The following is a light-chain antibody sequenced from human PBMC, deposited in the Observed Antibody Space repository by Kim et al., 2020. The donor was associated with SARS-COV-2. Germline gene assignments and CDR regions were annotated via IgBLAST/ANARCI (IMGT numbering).Light chain of an antibody. CDR1: SSYVGGYNS. CDR3: CSYAGSSTV. J-gene: IGLJ2*01. V-gene: IGLV2-23*02. Sequence: QSLTISCTGTSSYVGGYNSCSWYQQHPGKAPKLLIYGVRTRPSGVSNRFSGSKSGNTASLTISGLQAEDEADYYCCSYAGSSTVFGGGTQLTVL. CDR2: GVR.